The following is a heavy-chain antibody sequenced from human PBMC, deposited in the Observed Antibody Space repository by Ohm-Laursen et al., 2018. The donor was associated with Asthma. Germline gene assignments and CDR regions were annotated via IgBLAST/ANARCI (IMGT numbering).Heavy chain of an antibody. D-gene: IGHD2-21*02. J-gene: IGHJ4*02. V-gene: IGHV3-30*03. CDR2: ISSDEKII. CDR3: ARAPGFCGGDCPFDY. CDR1: GFTFSNFG. Sequence: SLRLSCAASGFTFSNFGMNWVRQAPGKGLEWLAIISSDEKIIHYADSVKGRVTISRDNSKNTLYLQMNSLRAEDTAVYYCARAPGFCGGDCPFDYWGQGTLVTVSS.